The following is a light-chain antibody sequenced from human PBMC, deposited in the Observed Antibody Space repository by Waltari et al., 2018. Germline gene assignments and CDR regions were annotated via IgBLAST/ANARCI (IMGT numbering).Light chain of an antibody. V-gene: IGLV2-14*01. CDR3: SSYTSTNTLV. CDR2: EVS. CDR1: SSDVGGYNF. J-gene: IGLJ3*02. Sequence: QSALTQPASVSGSPGQSITISCTGTSSDVGGYNFVSWYQQTPGKAPKFMIYEVSNRPAGVSNRFSGSKSGNTASLTISGLQAEDEADYYCSSYTSTNTLVFGGGTKLTVL.